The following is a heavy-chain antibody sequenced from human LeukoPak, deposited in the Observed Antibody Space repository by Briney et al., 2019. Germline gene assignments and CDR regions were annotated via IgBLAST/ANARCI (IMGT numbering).Heavy chain of an antibody. CDR2: INHSGST. J-gene: IGHJ4*02. D-gene: IGHD6-19*01. CDR3: ARGARSVGIAVAGTSYFDY. Sequence: SETLSLTCAVYGGSFSGYYWSWIRQPPGKGLEWIGEINHSGSTNYNPSLKSRVTISVDTSKNQFSLKLSSVTAADTAVYYCARGARSVGIAVAGTSYFDYWGQGTLVTVSS. CDR1: GGSFSGYY. V-gene: IGHV4-34*01.